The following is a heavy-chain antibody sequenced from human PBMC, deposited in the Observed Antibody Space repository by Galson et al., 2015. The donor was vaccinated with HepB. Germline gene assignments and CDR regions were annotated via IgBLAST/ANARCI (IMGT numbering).Heavy chain of an antibody. V-gene: IGHV1-69*13. J-gene: IGHJ6*02. Sequence: SVKVSCKASGGTVSSYGISWVRQAPGQGLEWLGGIIPMFASSTYAQKNQGRLTITADESTTTAYMELSSLRSEDTAVYYCARDSGLWFGESGGNLHAMDVWGQGTTVTVSS. CDR2: IIPMFASS. CDR3: ARDSGLWFGESGGNLHAMDV. CDR1: GGTVSSYG. D-gene: IGHD3-10*01.